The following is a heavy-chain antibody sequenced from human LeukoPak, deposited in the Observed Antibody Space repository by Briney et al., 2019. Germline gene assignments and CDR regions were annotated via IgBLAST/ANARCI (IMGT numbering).Heavy chain of an antibody. Sequence: PGGSLRLSCEASGFSFSSYNMDWVRQTPGKGLEWISSITTSSTYTFYADSVKGRFTISRDNARNSLYLQMNSLRAEDTAVYYCARAYRPTRDAFDIWGQGTMVTVSS. CDR1: GFSFSSYN. J-gene: IGHJ3*02. V-gene: IGHV3-21*01. CDR2: ITTSSTYT. D-gene: IGHD1-14*01. CDR3: ARAYRPTRDAFDI.